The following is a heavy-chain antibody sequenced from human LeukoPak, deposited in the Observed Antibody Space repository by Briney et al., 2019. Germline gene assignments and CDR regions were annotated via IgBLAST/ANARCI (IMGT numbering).Heavy chain of an antibody. CDR2: TYYRSTWYY. CDR1: GDTVSSNSAA. V-gene: IGHV6-1*01. Sequence: SQTLSLTCDISGDTVSSNSAAWNWIRQSPSRGLEWLGRTYYRSTWYYDYAVCVKSRITINPDTSKNQFTLQLNSVTADDTAVYYCARGFALDFWGQGTMVTVSS. CDR3: ARGFALDF. J-gene: IGHJ3*01.